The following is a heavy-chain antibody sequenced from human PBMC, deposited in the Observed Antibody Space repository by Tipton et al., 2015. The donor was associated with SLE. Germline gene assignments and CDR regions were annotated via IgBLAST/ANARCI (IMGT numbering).Heavy chain of an antibody. CDR1: GESFSGYY. D-gene: IGHD3-3*01. CDR3: ARGHEGGGFWALFDY. CDR2: INHSGST. J-gene: IGHJ4*02. V-gene: IGHV4-34*01. Sequence: GLVKPSETLSLTCAVYGESFSGYYWNWIRQPPGKGLEWIGEINHSGSTNYNPPLKSRLTISVDTSKNQFSRKLSSVTAADTAVYYGARGHEGGGFWALFDYWGQGTLVTVSS.